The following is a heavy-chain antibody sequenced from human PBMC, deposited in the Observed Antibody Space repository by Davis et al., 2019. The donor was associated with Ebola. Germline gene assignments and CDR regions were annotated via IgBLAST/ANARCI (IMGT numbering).Heavy chain of an antibody. CDR2: INHSGST. V-gene: IGHV4-34*01. CDR1: GGSFSGYY. J-gene: IGHJ6*02. CDR3: ARVGYHYGMDV. D-gene: IGHD6-13*01. Sequence: MPSETLSLTCAVYGGSFSGYYWSWIRQLPGKGLEWNGEINHSGSTNYNPSLKSRVTISVDTSKNQFSLKLSSVTAADTAVYYCARVGYHYGMDVWGQGTTVTVSS.